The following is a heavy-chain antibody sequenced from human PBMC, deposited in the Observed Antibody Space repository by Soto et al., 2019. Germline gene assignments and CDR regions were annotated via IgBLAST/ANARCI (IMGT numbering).Heavy chain of an antibody. J-gene: IGHJ6*04. V-gene: IGHV4-59*08. D-gene: IGHD6-13*01. CDR2: IYYSGST. Sequence: SETLSLTCTVSGGSISSYYWSWIRQPPGKGLEWIGYIYYSGSTNYNPSLKSRVTISVDTSKNQFSLKLSSVTAADTAVYYCARQLSKDSSSWYSMDVWGKGTTVTVPQ. CDR3: ARQLSKDSSSWYSMDV. CDR1: GGSISSYY.